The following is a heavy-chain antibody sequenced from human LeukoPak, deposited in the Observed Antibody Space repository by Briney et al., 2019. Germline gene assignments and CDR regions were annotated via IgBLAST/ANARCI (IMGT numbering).Heavy chain of an antibody. J-gene: IGHJ6*03. D-gene: IGHD6-6*01. Sequence: KPSETLSLTCAVYGGSFSGYYWSWIRQPPGKGLEWIGEINHSGSTNYNPSLKSRVTISVDTSKNQFSLKLSSVTAADTAVYYCASSSARRGYYYYYYMDVWGKGTTVTVSS. CDR2: INHSGST. V-gene: IGHV4-34*01. CDR3: ASSSARRGYYYYYYMDV. CDR1: GGSFSGYY.